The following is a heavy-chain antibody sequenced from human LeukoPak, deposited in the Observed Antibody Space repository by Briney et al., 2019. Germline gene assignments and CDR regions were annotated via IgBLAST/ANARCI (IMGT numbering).Heavy chain of an antibody. CDR1: GGSISSSSYY. CDR2: IYYSGNT. J-gene: IGHJ4*02. D-gene: IGHD5-12*01. Sequence: KASETLSLTCTVSGGSISSSSYYWGWIRQPPGKGLEWIGSIYYSGNTYYNASLKSRVTISVDTSKNQFSLKLRSVTAADTAVYYCARVSGYHWESFYDYWGQGTLVTVSS. CDR3: ARVSGYHWESFYDY. V-gene: IGHV4-39*07.